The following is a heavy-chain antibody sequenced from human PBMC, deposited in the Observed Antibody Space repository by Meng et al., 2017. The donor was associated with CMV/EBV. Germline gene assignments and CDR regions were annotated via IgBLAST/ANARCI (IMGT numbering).Heavy chain of an antibody. CDR2: ISAYNGNT. CDR1: GYTFTSYG. J-gene: IGHJ4*02. V-gene: IGHV1-18*01. CDR3: ARGVQLARSGSYFDY. D-gene: IGHD6-6*01. Sequence: ASVKVSCKASGYTFTSYGISWVRQAPGQGLEWMGWISAYNGNTNYAQKLQGRVTMTTDTSTSTAYMELRSLRSDDTAVYYCARGVQLARSGSYFDYWGQGTLVTVSS.